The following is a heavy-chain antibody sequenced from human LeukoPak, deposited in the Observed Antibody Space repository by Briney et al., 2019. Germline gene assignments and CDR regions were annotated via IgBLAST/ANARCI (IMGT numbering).Heavy chain of an antibody. V-gene: IGHV3-7*01. D-gene: IGHD6-19*01. CDR3: ARVLPGSGWYDFDY. J-gene: IGHJ4*02. CDR1: GFTFKNSW. CDR2: INQDGGEK. Sequence: GGSLRLSCAASGFTFKNSWMSWVRQAPGKGLEWVSNINQDGGEKYYVDSVKGRFTISRDDAKTSLYLQMNSLRAEDTAVYYCARVLPGSGWYDFDYWGQGTLVTVSS.